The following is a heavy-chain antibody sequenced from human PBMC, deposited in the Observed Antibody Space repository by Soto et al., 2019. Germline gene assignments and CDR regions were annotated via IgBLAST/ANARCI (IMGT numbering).Heavy chain of an antibody. CDR3: ARDLDDSSGYYYYY. CDR2: IWCDGSNK. V-gene: IGHV3-33*01. J-gene: IGHJ4*02. D-gene: IGHD3-22*01. CDR1: GFTFSSYG. Sequence: QVQLVESGGGVVQPGRSLRLSCAASGFTFSSYGMHWVRQAPGKGLEWVAVIWCDGSNKYYADSVKGRFTISRDNSKNTLYLQMNSLRAEDTAVYYCARDLDDSSGYYYYYWGQGTLVTVSS.